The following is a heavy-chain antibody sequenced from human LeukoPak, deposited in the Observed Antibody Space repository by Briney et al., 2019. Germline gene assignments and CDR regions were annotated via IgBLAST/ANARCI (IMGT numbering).Heavy chain of an antibody. CDR2: ISRGSTI. J-gene: IGHJ4*02. V-gene: IGHV3-48*03. CDR1: GFTFSSYE. Sequence: PGGSLRLSCAASGFTFSSYEMNWVRQEPGKGLEWVSYISRGSTIYKADSGRGRFTISRDNAKNSLYLQMNSLRAEDTAVYYCARESIAVAGAPFDYWGQGTLVTVSS. CDR3: ARESIAVAGAPFDY. D-gene: IGHD6-19*01.